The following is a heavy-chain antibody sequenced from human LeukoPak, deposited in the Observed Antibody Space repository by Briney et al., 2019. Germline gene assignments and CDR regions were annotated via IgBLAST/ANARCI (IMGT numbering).Heavy chain of an antibody. CDR3: ARAGSHYYGSGSGFYFDY. V-gene: IGHV3-33*01. CDR2: IWHNGNKK. J-gene: IGHJ4*02. D-gene: IGHD3-10*01. CDR1: GFTFSGYG. Sequence: PGGSLRLSCETSGFTFSGYGMHWVRQAPGKGLEWVAVIWHNGNKKYYADSVKGRFTISRDNSKNTLYLQMNSLRAEDTAVYYCARAGSHYYGSGSGFYFDYWGQGTLVTVSS.